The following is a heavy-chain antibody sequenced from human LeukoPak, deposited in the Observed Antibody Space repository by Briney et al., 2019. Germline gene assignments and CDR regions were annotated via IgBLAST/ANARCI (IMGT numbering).Heavy chain of an antibody. J-gene: IGHJ4*02. CDR2: INHSGST. CDR3: ARVSYYDSSGNRGAFDY. CDR1: GGSFSGYY. Sequence: PSESLSLTCAVYGGSFSGYYRSWIRQPLGKGLEWIGEINHSGSTNYNPSLKSRVTISVDTSKNQFSLKLSSVTAADTAVYYCARVSYYDSSGNRGAFDYWGQGTLVTVSS. D-gene: IGHD3-22*01. V-gene: IGHV4-34*01.